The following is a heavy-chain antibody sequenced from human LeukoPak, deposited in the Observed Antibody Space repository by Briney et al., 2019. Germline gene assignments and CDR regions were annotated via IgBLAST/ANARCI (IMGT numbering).Heavy chain of an antibody. CDR3: AKVYSSSWYTPRFFDY. V-gene: IGHV3-23*01. Sequence: PGGSLRLSCAASGFTFSSYAMSWVRQAPGKVLEWVSAISGSGGSTYYADSVKGRFTISRDNSKNTLYLQMNSLRAEDTAVYYCAKVYSSSWYTPRFFDYWGQGTLVTVSS. CDR2: ISGSGGST. CDR1: GFTFSSYA. J-gene: IGHJ4*02. D-gene: IGHD6-13*01.